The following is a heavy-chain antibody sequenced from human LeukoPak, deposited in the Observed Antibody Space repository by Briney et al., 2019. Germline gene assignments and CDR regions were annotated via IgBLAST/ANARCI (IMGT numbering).Heavy chain of an antibody. CDR2: IYSDGTT. V-gene: IGHV4-39*01. CDR1: GGSISSGGYY. D-gene: IGHD1-26*01. J-gene: IGHJ3*02. CDR3: AKHRGSFFEAFDI. Sequence: PSQTLSLTCTVSGGSISSGGYYWGWIRQPPGQGLEWIGSIYSDGTTYYNPSLKSRVSISADTSKNHFSLWLSSVTAADMAVYYCAKHRGSFFEAFDIWGQGTAVSVSS.